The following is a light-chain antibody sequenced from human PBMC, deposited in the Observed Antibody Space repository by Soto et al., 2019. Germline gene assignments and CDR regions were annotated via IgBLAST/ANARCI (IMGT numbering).Light chain of an antibody. CDR2: DAS. J-gene: IGKJ1*01. Sequence: DIRMTQSPATLSASLGDRVTITWWASQSISSWLAWYQQKPGKAPKLLIYDASSLESGVPSRFSGSGYGTEFNLTISSLQPDDFATYYCQQYNSYSRTFGQGTKVDIK. CDR3: QQYNSYSRT. CDR1: QSISSW. V-gene: IGKV1-5*01.